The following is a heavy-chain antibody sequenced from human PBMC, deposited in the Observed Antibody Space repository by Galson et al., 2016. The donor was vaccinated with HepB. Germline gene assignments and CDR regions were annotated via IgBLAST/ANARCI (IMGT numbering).Heavy chain of an antibody. D-gene: IGHD5-18*01. Sequence: SETLSLTCAVSGGSLSDYSWSWIRQSPGKGLEWIGEINQSGRINANPSLKSRLTVALDTSNKLVSLNLRAVTAADTAVYYCARGETATNWFDPWGQGTLVTVSS. V-gene: IGHV4-34*01. CDR2: INQSGRI. CDR3: ARGETATNWFDP. J-gene: IGHJ5*02. CDR1: GGSLSDYS.